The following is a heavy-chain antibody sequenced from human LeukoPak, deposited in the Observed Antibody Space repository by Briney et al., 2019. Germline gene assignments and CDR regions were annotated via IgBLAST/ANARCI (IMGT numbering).Heavy chain of an antibody. CDR1: GFTFSSYG. J-gene: IGHJ6*03. CDR3: AKNGDRGAYCTGGTCYPYFYYYMDV. V-gene: IGHV3-23*01. CDR2: ISSTGGTT. D-gene: IGHD2-15*01. Sequence: SGGSLRLSCAASGFTFSSYGMSWVRQAPGKGLEWVSAISSTGGTTYYADSVKGRFTISRDNSKNTLYLQMNSLRAEDTAIYYCAKNGDRGAYCTGGTCYPYFYYYMDVWGKGTTVTI.